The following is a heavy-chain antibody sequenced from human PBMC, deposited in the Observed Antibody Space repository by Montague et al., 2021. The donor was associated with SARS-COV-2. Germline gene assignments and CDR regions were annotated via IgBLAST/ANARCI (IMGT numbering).Heavy chain of an antibody. Sequence: SETLSLTCTVSGGSISSSIYFWGWLRQPPGMGSLWIGSIYYSGSSNHXXXLKSRVTISEYTSKMQLSLRLTSVTAADTAVYYCARHRYYYDEVGGTHRYTPDYWGQGALVTVSS. V-gene: IGHV4-39*01. CDR3: ARHRYYYDEVGGTHRYTPDY. J-gene: IGHJ4*02. CDR1: GGSISSSIYF. D-gene: IGHD3-16*02. CDR2: IYYSGSS.